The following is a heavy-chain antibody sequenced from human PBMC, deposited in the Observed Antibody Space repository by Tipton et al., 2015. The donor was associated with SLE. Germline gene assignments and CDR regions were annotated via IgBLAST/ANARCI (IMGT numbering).Heavy chain of an antibody. D-gene: IGHD7-27*01. V-gene: IGHV6-1*01. CDR3: ARLGPTGDLGDAFDI. CDR2: TYYRSKWYN. CDR1: GDSVSSNSAA. Sequence: VKPSQTLSLTCAISGDSVSSNSAAWNWIRQSPSRGLEWLGGTYYRSKWYNDYAVSVKSRIAINPDTSKNQFSLQVNSVTPEDTAVYYCARLGPTGDLGDAFDIWGQGTMVTVSS. J-gene: IGHJ3*02.